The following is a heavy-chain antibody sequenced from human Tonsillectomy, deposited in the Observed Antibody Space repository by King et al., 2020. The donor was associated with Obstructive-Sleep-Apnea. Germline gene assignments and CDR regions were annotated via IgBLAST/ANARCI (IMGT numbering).Heavy chain of an antibody. CDR2: ISAYKGNT. CDR3: ARVGRDDYGDYADAFDI. CDR1: GYTFTNYG. Sequence: VQLVESGAEVKKPGASVKVSCKASGYTFTNYGISWVRQAPGQGLEWMGLISAYKGNTNYLRKLQDRVTMTTDTATSTAYMELRSLRSDDTAVYYCARVGRDDYGDYADAFDIWGQGTMVTVSS. J-gene: IGHJ3*02. V-gene: IGHV1-18*04. D-gene: IGHD4-17*01.